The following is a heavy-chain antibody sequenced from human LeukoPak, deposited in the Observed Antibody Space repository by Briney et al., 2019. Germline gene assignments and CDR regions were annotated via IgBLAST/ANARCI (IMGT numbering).Heavy chain of an antibody. D-gene: IGHD4-23*01. CDR1: GFTFSDYN. CDR3: SNAGNLFRSLNY. V-gene: IGHV3-11*04. Sequence: GGSLRLSCAASGFTFSDYNMNWVRQAPGKGLEWVSYISTSGSPMYYTDSVQGRFTISRDNAKNSLYLQMNSLRADDTAVYYCSNAGNLFRSLNYWGPGTLVTVSS. CDR2: ISTSGSPM. J-gene: IGHJ4*02.